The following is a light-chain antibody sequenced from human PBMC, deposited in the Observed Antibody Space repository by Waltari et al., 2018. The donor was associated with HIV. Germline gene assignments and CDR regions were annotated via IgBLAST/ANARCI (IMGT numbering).Light chain of an antibody. CDR1: SSNIGAGYD. V-gene: IGLV1-40*01. CDR2: GNN. J-gene: IGLJ3*02. CDR3: QSYDNSLSGSRV. Sequence: QSVLTQPPSVSAAPGQRVTISCTGSSSNIGAGYDVHWYQQLPGTAPTLLIYGNNNRPSGVPDRFSVSKSGTSASLAITGRQAEGEADYYCQSYDNSLSGSRVFGGGTKLTVL.